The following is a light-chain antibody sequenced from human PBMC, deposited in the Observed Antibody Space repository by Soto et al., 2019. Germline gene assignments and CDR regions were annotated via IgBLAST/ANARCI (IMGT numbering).Light chain of an antibody. J-gene: IGKJ4*01. Sequence: DIQMTQSPSSLSASVGDRVTITCRASQTISIDLNWYQQKPGKXPTXLISATSTLQSGVPSRFVGSGSGTDFTLTISSLQPEDFATYYCQQSHSTPTFGGGTKVDIK. V-gene: IGKV1-39*01. CDR1: QTISID. CDR2: ATS. CDR3: QQSHSTPT.